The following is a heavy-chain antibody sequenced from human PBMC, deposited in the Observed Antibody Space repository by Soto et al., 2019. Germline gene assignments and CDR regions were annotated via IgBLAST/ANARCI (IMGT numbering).Heavy chain of an antibody. D-gene: IGHD1-1*01. CDR1: GYTFTSYG. J-gene: IGHJ4*02. CDR3: ARGRYGDY. CDR2: ISAHNGNT. Sequence: QVHLVQSGAEVKKPGASVKVSCKASGYTFTSYGITWVRQAPGQGLEWMGWISAHNGNTDYAQKLQGRVSVTSDTSTSTAYMELRSLISDDTAVYYCARGRYGDYWGQGARVTVSS. V-gene: IGHV1-18*01.